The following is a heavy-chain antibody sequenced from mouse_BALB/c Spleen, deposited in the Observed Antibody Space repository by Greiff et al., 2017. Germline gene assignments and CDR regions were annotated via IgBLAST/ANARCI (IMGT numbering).Heavy chain of an antibody. V-gene: IGHV5-9-4*01. J-gene: IGHJ3*01. Sequence: EVKLVESGGGLVKPGGSLKLSCAASGFTFSSYAMSWVRQSPEKRLEWVAEISSGGSYTYYPDTVTGRFTISRDNAKNTLYLEMSSLRSEDTAMYYCASIYYDYEFAYWGQGTLVTVSA. CDR3: ASIYYDYEFAY. CDR2: ISSGGSYT. D-gene: IGHD2-4*01. CDR1: GFTFSSYA.